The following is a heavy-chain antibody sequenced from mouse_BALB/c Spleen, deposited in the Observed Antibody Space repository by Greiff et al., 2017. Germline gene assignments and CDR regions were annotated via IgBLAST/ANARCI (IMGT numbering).Heavy chain of an antibody. CDR3: ARYYDYDRAWFAY. V-gene: IGHV1-14*01. Sequence: EVQLQQSGPELVKPGASVKMSCKASGYTFTSYVMHWVKQKPGQGLEWIGYINPYNDGTKYNEKFKGKATLTSDKSSSTAYMELSSLTSEDSAVYYCARYYDYDRAWFAYWGQGTLVTVSA. CDR2: INPYNDGT. CDR1: GYTFTSYV. J-gene: IGHJ3*01. D-gene: IGHD2-4*01.